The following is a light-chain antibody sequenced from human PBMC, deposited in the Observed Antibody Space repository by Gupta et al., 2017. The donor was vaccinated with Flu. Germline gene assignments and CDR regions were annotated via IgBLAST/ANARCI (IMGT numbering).Light chain of an antibody. J-gene: IGLJ2*01. CDR2: DTD. CDR3: GTWDTRLSGVVV. V-gene: IGLV1-51*01. Sequence: VTISCSGSSSNVGSNSESWFKQVPGTAPKLLIYDTDKRPSGTPDRFSGSKSGTSAILGITGLQPGDEADYYCGTWDTRLSGVVVFGAGTKLTVL. CDR1: SSNVGSNS.